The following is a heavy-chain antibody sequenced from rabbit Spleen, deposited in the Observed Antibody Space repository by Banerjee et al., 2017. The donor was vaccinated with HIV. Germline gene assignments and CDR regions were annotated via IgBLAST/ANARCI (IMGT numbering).Heavy chain of an antibody. J-gene: IGHJ6*01. CDR1: GVSFSDKDV. Sequence: EQLEESGGGLVKPEGSLTLTCKASGVSFSDKDVMRWVRQAPGKGLEWIACINTVTGKTVYASWAKDRFIMSRPSSTTVTLQMTSLTVADTASYFCARDTSSSFSSNGMDLWGPGTLVTVS. D-gene: IGHD1-1*01. V-gene: IGHV1S45*01. CDR3: ARDTSSSFSSNGMDL. CDR2: INTVTGKT.